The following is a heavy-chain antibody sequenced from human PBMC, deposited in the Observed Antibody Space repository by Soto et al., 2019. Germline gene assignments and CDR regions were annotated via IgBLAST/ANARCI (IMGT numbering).Heavy chain of an antibody. D-gene: IGHD3-10*01. CDR2: TYYRSKWYN. CDR3: ARESYGSGTYDGMDV. V-gene: IGHV6-1*01. Sequence: PSQTLSLTCVISGDSVSSNNAAWNWSRQSPPRGLEWLGRTYYRSKWYNDYAVSVKSRIDINPDTSKNQFSLQLNSVSPEDTAMYYCARESYGSGTYDGMDVWGQGTTVTVSS. J-gene: IGHJ6*02. CDR1: GDSVSSNNAA.